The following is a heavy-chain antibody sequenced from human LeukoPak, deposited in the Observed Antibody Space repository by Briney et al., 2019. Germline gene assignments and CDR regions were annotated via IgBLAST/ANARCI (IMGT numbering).Heavy chain of an antibody. CDR1: GFNFADYG. D-gene: IGHD5-18*01. CDR3: ERAYSYGYLDYFDY. CDR2: INWNGGST. Sequence: GGSLRLSCAGSGFNFADYGISWVRHAPGKGLEWVSGINWNGGSTKYADSVKGRFSISRDNAENSLFLQMNILRDEDTALYYCERAYSYGYLDYFDYWGQGTLVTVSS. V-gene: IGHV3-20*04. J-gene: IGHJ4*02.